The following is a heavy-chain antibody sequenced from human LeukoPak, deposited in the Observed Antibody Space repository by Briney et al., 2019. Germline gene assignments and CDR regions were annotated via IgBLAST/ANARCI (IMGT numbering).Heavy chain of an antibody. J-gene: IGHJ3*02. CDR2: IYSGGTT. D-gene: IGHD1-26*01. CDR3: ARGSVRAFDI. V-gene: IGHV3-53*01. CDR1: GFTVSTNY. Sequence: PGGSLRLSCAASGFTVSTNYMNWVRQAPGKGLEWVSVIYSGGTTYYADSVRGRFSISRDTSKNTLYLQMNSLRAEDTAVYYCARGSVRAFDILGQGTMVTVSS.